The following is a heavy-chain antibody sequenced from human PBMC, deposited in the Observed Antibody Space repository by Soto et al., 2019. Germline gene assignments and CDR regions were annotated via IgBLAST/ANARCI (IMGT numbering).Heavy chain of an antibody. J-gene: IGHJ4*02. Sequence: LRLSCTASGFTFGDYAMSWVRQAPGKGLEWVGFIRSKAYGGTTEYAASVKGRFTISRDDSKSIAYLQMNSLKTEDTAVYYCTRDLEDVVVTAIPFDYWGQGTLVTVSS. D-gene: IGHD2-21*02. CDR1: GFTFGDYA. CDR3: TRDLEDVVVTAIPFDY. V-gene: IGHV3-49*04. CDR2: IRSKAYGGTT.